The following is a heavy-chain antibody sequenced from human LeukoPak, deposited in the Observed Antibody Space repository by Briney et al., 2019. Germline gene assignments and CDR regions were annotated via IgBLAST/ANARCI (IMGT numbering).Heavy chain of an antibody. CDR2: IIPILGIA. D-gene: IGHD6-19*01. CDR3: VKDKAVASTFYYFEY. CDR1: GGTFSSYA. Sequence: SVKVSCKASGGTFSSYAISWVRQAPGQGLEWMGRIIPILGIATYAQKFQGRVTITADKSTSTAYMELSSLRAEDTALYYCVKDKAVASTFYYFEYWGQGTLVTVSS. J-gene: IGHJ4*02. V-gene: IGHV1-69*04.